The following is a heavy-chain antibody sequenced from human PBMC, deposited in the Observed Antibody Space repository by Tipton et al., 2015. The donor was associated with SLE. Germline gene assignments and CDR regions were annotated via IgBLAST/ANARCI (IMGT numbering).Heavy chain of an antibody. CDR1: GDSISSSANY. Sequence: GLVKPSETLSLTCTVSGDSISSSANYWGWIRQSPGKGLEWVGTIYDRGSTHYNPSLQSRVTISVDTSKSQFSLRLSSVTAADTAVYYCARRSYLDNSGSRLNFFDSWGQGTLVTVSS. J-gene: IGHJ4*02. V-gene: IGHV4-39*01. CDR3: ARRSYLDNSGSRLNFFDS. CDR2: IYDRGST. D-gene: IGHD3-22*01.